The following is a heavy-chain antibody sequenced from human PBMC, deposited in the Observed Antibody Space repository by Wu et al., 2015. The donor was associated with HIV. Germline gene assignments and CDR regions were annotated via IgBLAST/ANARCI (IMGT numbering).Heavy chain of an antibody. Sequence: QVHLVQSGAEVKKPGASVKVSCKASGYTFTTYDINWVRQATGHGLEWMGWMNPNSGNXGYAQKFQGRVTMTRNTSITTAYMELSSLRSEDTAVYYCARGVWQELRSWGQGHLSPSPQ. CDR2: MNPNSGNX. D-gene: IGHD1-7*01. CDR3: ARGVWQELRS. J-gene: IGHJ1*01. V-gene: IGHV1-8*01. CDR1: GYTFTTYD.